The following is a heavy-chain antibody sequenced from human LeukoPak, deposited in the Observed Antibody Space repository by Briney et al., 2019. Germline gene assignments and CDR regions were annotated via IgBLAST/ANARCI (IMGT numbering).Heavy chain of an antibody. CDR2: IRSDGSDT. J-gene: IGHJ4*02. D-gene: IGHD3-10*01. CDR1: GFTFSSYS. Sequence: GGSLRLSCAASGFTFSSYSMNWVRQAPGQGLEWVAFIRSDGSDTYYGDSVKGRFTVSRDNSKKILHLQMNSLRPGDTAVYYCAIIPLGGRFDYWGQGTLVIVSS. CDR3: AIIPLGGRFDY. V-gene: IGHV3-30*02.